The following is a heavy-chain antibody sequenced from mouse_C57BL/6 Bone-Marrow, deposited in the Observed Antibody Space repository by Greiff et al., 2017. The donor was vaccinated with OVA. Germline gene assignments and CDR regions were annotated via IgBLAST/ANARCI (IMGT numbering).Heavy chain of an antibody. D-gene: IGHD2-14*01. J-gene: IGHJ1*03. CDR3: ARKGENYRNWYFDV. CDR1: GYTFTDYY. Sequence: VQLQQSGPELVKPGASVKISCKASGYTFTDYYMNWVKQSHGKSLEWIGDINPNNGGTSYNQKFKGKATLTVDKSSSTAYMELRSLTSEDSAVYYCARKGENYRNWYFDVLGTGTTVTVSS. CDR2: INPNNGGT. V-gene: IGHV1-26*01.